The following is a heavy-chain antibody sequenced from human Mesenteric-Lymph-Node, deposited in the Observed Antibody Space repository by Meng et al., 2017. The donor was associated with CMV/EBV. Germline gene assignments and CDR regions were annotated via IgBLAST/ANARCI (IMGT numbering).Heavy chain of an antibody. V-gene: IGHV3-9*01. CDR1: GFTFSSCE. D-gene: IGHD2-15*01. CDR3: AKDMGGPLG. J-gene: IGHJ4*02. CDR2: ISWNSDII. Sequence: SLRLSCAASGFTFSSCEMNWVRQAPGKGLEWVSGISWNSDIIGYADSAKGRFTISRDNARNSLYLQMNSLRAEDTALYYCAKDMGGPLGWGQGTLVTVSS.